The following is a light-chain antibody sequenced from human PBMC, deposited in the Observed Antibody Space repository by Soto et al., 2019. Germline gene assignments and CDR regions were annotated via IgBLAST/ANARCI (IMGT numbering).Light chain of an antibody. J-gene: IGLJ1*01. V-gene: IGLV2-23*01. CDR2: EDN. CDR3: CSYAGSSLYV. Sequence: QSVLTQPASVSGSPGQSITISCTGTSSDVGNYNAVSWYQQHPGKAPKVMIYEDNKRPSGVSNRFSGSKSGDTASLTISGLQAEDEADYYCCSYAGSSLYVFGTGTKVTVL. CDR1: SSDVGNYNA.